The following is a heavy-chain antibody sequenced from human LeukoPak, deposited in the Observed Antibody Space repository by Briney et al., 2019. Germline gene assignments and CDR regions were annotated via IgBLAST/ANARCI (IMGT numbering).Heavy chain of an antibody. V-gene: IGHV3-23*01. J-gene: IGHJ6*02. CDR1: GFTFSSYA. D-gene: IGHD3-3*01. CDR3: AKDLFRSSVTMLGNYYYGMDV. CDR2: ISGSGGST. Sequence: GGSLRLSCAASGFTFSSYAMSWVRQAPGKGLEWVSAISGSGGSTYYADSVKGRFTISRDNSNNTLYLQMNSLRAEDTAVYYCAKDLFRSSVTMLGNYYYGMDVWGQGTTVSVSS.